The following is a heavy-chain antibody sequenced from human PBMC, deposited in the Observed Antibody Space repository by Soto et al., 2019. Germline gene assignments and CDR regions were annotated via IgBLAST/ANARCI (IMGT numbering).Heavy chain of an antibody. J-gene: IGHJ4*02. Sequence: PSETLSLTCAVSGGSISSSNWWSWVRQPPGKGLEWIGEIYHSGSTNYNPSLKSRVTISVDKSKNQFSLKLSSVTAADTAVYYCARSRGSSRAFFDYWGQGTLVTVSS. V-gene: IGHV4-4*02. CDR2: IYHSGST. CDR1: GGSISSSNW. CDR3: ARSRGSSRAFFDY. D-gene: IGHD6-13*01.